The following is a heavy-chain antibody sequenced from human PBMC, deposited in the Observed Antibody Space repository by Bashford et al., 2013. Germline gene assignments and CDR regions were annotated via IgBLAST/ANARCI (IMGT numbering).Heavy chain of an antibody. CDR1: GGSISSGGYY. D-gene: IGHD1-14*01. CDR2: IYYSGST. CDR3: AREGRGRSTFDY. J-gene: IGHJ4*02. Sequence: SETLSLTCTVSGGSISSGGYYWSWIRQHPGKGLEWIGYIYYSGSTYYNPSLKSRVTISVDTSKNQFSLKLSSVTAADTAVYYCAREGRGRSTFDYVGPGNPGHRLL. V-gene: IGHV4-31*03.